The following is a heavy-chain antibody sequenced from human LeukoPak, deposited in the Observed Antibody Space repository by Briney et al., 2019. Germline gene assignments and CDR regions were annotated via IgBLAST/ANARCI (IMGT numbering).Heavy chain of an antibody. J-gene: IGHJ4*02. V-gene: IGHV4-59*12. CDR2: IYYSGST. CDR1: GGSISSYY. D-gene: IGHD6-19*01. CDR3: AGRRKEQWLIDDY. Sequence: PSETLSLTCTVSGGSISSYYWSWIRQPPGKGLEWIGYIYYSGSTNYNPSLKSRVTMSVDTSKNQFSLKLSSVTAADTAVYYCAGRRKEQWLIDDYWGQGTLVTVSS.